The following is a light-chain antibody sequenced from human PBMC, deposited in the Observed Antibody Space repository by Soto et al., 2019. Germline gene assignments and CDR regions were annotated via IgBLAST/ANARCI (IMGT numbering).Light chain of an antibody. CDR2: RAS. V-gene: IGKV1-5*03. CDR3: QHSARFLT. Sequence: DVQMTQSPSTLSASVGDRVTITCRASQSIDTALAWYQQKPGKAPNPLIYRASNLESGVPSRFSGSGSGTEFSLAISILQPGDFATYYCQHSARFLTFGQGTRLESK. J-gene: IGKJ5*01. CDR1: QSIDTA.